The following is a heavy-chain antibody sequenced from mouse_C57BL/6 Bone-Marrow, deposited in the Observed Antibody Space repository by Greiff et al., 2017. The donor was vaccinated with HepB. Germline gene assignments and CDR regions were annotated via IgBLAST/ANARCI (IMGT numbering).Heavy chain of an antibody. D-gene: IGHD1-1*01. CDR2: INPNNGGT. Sequence: EVQLQQSGPELVKPGASVKISFKASGYTFTDYYMNWVKQSHGKSLEWIGDINPNNGGTSYNQKFKGKATLTVDKSSSTAYMELRSLTSEDSAVYYCARGTTVVDRFAYWGQGTLVTVSA. J-gene: IGHJ3*01. CDR1: GYTFTDYY. V-gene: IGHV1-26*01. CDR3: ARGTTVVDRFAY.